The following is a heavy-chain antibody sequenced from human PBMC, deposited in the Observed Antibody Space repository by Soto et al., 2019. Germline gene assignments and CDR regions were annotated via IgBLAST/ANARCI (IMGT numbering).Heavy chain of an antibody. CDR3: AKSVLNAWLATNRGYFDL. J-gene: IGHJ2*01. CDR1: GFPFNTYS. CDR2: ISAGGGGT. V-gene: IGHV3-23*01. Sequence: EVQLLESGGGLVQPGGSLRLSCAASGFPFNTYSLSWFRQAPGKGLEWVSAISAGGGGTYYADSVKGRFTISRDNSNNTLHLQMDSLRAEDTAVYYCAKSVLNAWLATNRGYFDLWGRGTLVTVSS. D-gene: IGHD6-19*01.